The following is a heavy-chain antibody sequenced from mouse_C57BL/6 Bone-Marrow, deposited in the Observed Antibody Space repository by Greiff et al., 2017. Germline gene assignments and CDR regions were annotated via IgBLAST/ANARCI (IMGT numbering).Heavy chain of an antibody. CDR3: AREDWDWYFDV. J-gene: IGHJ1*03. Sequence: QVQLKQPGAELVKPGASVKLSCKASGYTFTSYWMQWVKQRPGQGLEWIGEIDPSDSYTNYNQKFKGKATLTVDTSSSTAYMQLSSLTSEDSAVYYCAREDWDWYFDVWGTGTTVTVSS. CDR1: GYTFTSYW. V-gene: IGHV1-50*01. CDR2: IDPSDSYT. D-gene: IGHD4-1*01.